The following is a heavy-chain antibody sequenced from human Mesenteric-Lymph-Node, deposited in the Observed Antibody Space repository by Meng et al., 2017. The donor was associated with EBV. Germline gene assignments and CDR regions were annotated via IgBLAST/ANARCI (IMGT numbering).Heavy chain of an antibody. V-gene: IGHV4-61*01. CDR1: GGSVSSTSYY. J-gene: IGHJ4*02. CDR2: VYYSGST. Sequence: HAQLPETPTDMVNPPATLSLTCTVSGGSVSSTSYYWSWNRQPPGKRLEWIGYVYYSGSTNYTPSLKSRVTISVDTSKNQFSLNLYSVTAADTAVYYCARARNSGRPFDYWGQGVLVTVSS. D-gene: IGHD2/OR15-2a*01. CDR3: ARARNSGRPFDY.